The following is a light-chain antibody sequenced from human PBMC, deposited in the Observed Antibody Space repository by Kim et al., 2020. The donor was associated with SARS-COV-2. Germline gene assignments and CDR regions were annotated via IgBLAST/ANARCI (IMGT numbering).Light chain of an antibody. CDR3: QQGYTTPLT. Sequence: DIQMTQSPSSLSASVGDRLTITCRASQSIGSSLNWYQEKPGKAPQVLIYGASTLHTGVPSRFSGSGSGTDFTLTISSLQPEDFATYYCQQGYTTPLTFGQGTKLEIK. V-gene: IGKV1-39*01. CDR2: GAS. CDR1: QSIGSS. J-gene: IGKJ2*01.